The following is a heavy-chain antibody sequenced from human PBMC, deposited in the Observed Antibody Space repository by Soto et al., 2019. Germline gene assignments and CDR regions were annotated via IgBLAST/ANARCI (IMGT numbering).Heavy chain of an antibody. CDR2: INHSGST. Sequence: QVQLQQWGAGLLKPSETLSLTCAVYGGSFSGYYWSWIRQPPGKGLEWIGEINHSGSTNYNPSLKSRVTISVDTSKNQFSLKLSSVTAADTAVYYCVRVARGRKGFDYWGQGTLVTVSS. J-gene: IGHJ4*02. CDR3: VRVARGRKGFDY. D-gene: IGHD3-16*01. CDR1: GGSFSGYY. V-gene: IGHV4-34*01.